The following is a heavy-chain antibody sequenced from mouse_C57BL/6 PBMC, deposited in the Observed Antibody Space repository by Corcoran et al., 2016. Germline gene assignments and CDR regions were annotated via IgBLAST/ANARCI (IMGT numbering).Heavy chain of an antibody. V-gene: IGHV9-3*01. CDR3: ARSPGARDY. J-gene: IGHJ4*01. CDR2: INTYSGVP. CDR1: GYTFTTYG. Sequence: QIQLVQSGPELKKPGETVKISCKASGYTFTTYGMSWVKQAPGKGLKWMGWINTYSGVPTYADDFKGRFAFSLETSASTAYLQIKNLKNEDTATYFCARSPGARDYWGQGTSVTVSS.